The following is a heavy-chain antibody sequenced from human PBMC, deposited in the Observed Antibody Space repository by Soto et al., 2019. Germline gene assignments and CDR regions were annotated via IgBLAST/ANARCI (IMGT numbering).Heavy chain of an antibody. CDR1: GFSLSTSGVG. CDR2: IYWNDDK. J-gene: IGHJ6*02. CDR3: ARLMEYSSSWYYYYYYGMDV. Sequence: KSGPTLVNPTQTLTLTCTFSGFSLSTSGVGVGWIRQPPGKALEWLALIYWNDDKRYSPSLKSRLTITKDTSKNQVVLTMTNMDPVDTATYYCARLMEYSSSWYYYYYYGMDVWGQGTTVTVSS. D-gene: IGHD6-13*01. V-gene: IGHV2-5*01.